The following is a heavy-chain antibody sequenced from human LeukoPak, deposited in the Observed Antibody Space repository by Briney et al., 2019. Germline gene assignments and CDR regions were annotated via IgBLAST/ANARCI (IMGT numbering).Heavy chain of an antibody. Sequence: GGSLRLSCAASGFTFSSYAMSWVRQAPGKGLEWVSAISGSGGSTYYADSVKGRFTIPRDNSKNTLYLQMNSLRAEDTAVYYCAKDRRNIVATIGGYWGQGTLVTVSS. J-gene: IGHJ4*02. D-gene: IGHD5-12*01. CDR3: AKDRRNIVATIGGY. CDR2: ISGSGGST. V-gene: IGHV3-23*01. CDR1: GFTFSSYA.